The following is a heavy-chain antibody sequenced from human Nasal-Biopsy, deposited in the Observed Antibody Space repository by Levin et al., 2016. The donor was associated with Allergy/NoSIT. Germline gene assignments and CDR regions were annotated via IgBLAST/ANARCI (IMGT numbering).Heavy chain of an antibody. Sequence: ASVKVSCKASGYTFTRYTINWVRQAPGQGLEWMGWINTDTGIPTYAQGFTGRFVFSLDTSVTTAYLQIGSLGAEDTAIYYCVRDIHGPETKFLNWGQGTLVTVSS. V-gene: IGHV7-4-1*01. CDR3: VRDIHGPETKFLN. CDR2: INTDTGIP. J-gene: IGHJ4*02. D-gene: IGHD3-10*01. CDR1: GYTFTRYT.